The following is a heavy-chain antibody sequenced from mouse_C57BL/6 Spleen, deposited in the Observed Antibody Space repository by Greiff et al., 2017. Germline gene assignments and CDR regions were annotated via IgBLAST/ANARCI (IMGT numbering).Heavy chain of an antibody. CDR1: GYTFTSYW. V-gene: IGHV1-55*01. J-gene: IGHJ2*01. CDR2: IYPGSGST. CDR3: ARMGFNY. Sequence: QVHVKQPGAELVKPGASVKMSCKASGYTFTSYWITWVKQRPGQGLEWIGDIYPGSGSTNYNEKFKSKATLTVDTSSSTAYMQLSSLTSEDSAVYYCARMGFNYWGQGTTLTVSS.